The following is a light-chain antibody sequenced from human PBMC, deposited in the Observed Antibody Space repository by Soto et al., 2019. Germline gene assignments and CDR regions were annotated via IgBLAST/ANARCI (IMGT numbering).Light chain of an antibody. J-gene: IGLJ2*01. CDR1: SSNIGNNY. V-gene: IGLV1-51*02. CDR3: GTWDSGLSVV. CDR2: ENN. Sequence: QSVLTQPPSVSAAPGQKVTISCSGSSSNIGNNYVSWYQQLPGTAPKLLIYENNKRPSGIPDRFSGSKSGTSATLGITGLQTWDEADYYCGTWDSGLSVVFGEGTKLTVL.